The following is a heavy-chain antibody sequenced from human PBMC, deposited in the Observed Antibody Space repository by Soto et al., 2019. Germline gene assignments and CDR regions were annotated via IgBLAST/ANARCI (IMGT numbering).Heavy chain of an antibody. J-gene: IGHJ4*02. D-gene: IGHD6-6*01. CDR2: ISGSGGST. CDR3: AKLGWETYSSSHYVDY. Sequence: GGSLRLSCAASGFTFSSYAMSWVRQAPGKGLEWVSSISGSGGSTYYADSVKGRFTISRDNSKNPLYLQMDSQRAEETAVYYCAKLGWETYSSSHYVDYWGQGTLVTVSS. CDR1: GFTFSSYA. V-gene: IGHV3-23*01.